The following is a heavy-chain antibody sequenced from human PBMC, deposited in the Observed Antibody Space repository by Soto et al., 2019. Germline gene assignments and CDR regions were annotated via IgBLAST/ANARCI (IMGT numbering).Heavy chain of an antibody. D-gene: IGHD2-15*01. CDR2: IQHSGNT. Sequence: QLQLQESGSGLVKPSQNLSLTCAVSGGSISSDTYSWSWIRQPPGKGMEWVGYIQHSGNTYFNPSLKSRVTISVDRSKNQLSLKLTSVTAADTAVYYCARTMLLGWFCHWGQGTLVTFSS. CDR1: GGSISSDTYS. J-gene: IGHJ5*02. V-gene: IGHV4-30-2*01. CDR3: ARTMLLGWFCH.